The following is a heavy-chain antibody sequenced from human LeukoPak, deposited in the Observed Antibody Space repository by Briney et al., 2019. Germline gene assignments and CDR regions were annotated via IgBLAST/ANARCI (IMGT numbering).Heavy chain of an antibody. CDR2: ISSSSRTI. CDR1: GFTFSNYN. CDR3: ARDRGGTDDFWSGYYTGYFDY. V-gene: IGHV3-48*01. D-gene: IGHD3-3*01. J-gene: IGHJ4*02. Sequence: GGSLRLSCAASGFTFSNYNMNWVRQAPGKGREWVSYISSSSRTIYYADSVKGRFTISRDNAKNSLYLQMHSLRAEDTAVFYCARDRGGTDDFWSGYYTGYFDYWGQGTLVTVSS.